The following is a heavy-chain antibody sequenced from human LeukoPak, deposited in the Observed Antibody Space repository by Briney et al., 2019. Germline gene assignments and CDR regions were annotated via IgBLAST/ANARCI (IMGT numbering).Heavy chain of an antibody. CDR3: AKGGSTSPNGINDY. J-gene: IGHJ4*02. Sequence: GFTFSSYXXSWVRQAPGKGLEXVSAISAGSSAYYSDSVKGRFTISRDNSKNTLYLQMNSLRAEDTAVYYCAKGGSTSPNGINDYWGQGTLVTVSS. D-gene: IGHD2-2*01. V-gene: IGHV3-23*01. CDR1: GFTFSSYX. CDR2: ISAGSSA.